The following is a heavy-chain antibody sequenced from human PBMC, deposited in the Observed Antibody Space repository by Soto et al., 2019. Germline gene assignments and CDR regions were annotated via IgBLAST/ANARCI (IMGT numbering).Heavy chain of an antibody. CDR3: ARLVSYYVSIGYSGTY. Sequence: PGESLKISCQGSGYTFTNHWITWVRQMPGKGLEWMGRINPSDSHTNYSPSFQGHVTMSVDKSISTAYLQWSSLKASDSAMYYCARLVSYYVSIGYSGTYSGQGSLLAVSS. J-gene: IGHJ4*02. CDR2: INPSDSHT. CDR1: GYTFTNHW. V-gene: IGHV5-10-1*01. D-gene: IGHD3-22*01.